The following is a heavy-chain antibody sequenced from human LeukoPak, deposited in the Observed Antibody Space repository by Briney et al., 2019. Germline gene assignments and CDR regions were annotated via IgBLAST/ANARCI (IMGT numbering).Heavy chain of an antibody. V-gene: IGHV4-31*03. J-gene: IGHJ4*02. CDR2: IYYSGST. D-gene: IGHD3-22*01. CDR1: GGSISSGGYC. CDR3: ARSPYESNFDY. Sequence: SQTLSLTCTVSGGSISSGGYCWSWVRQHPGKGLEWIGYIYYSGSTYYNPSLKSRVTISVDTSKNQFSLKLSSVTAADTAVYYCARSPYESNFDYWGQGTLVTVSS.